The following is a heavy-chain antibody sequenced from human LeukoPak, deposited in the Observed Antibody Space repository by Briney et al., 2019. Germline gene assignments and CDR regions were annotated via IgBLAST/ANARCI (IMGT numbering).Heavy chain of an antibody. CDR2: IYYSGST. CDR1: GGSISSGDYY. Sequence: SETLSLTCTVSGGSISSGDYYWSWIRQPPGKGLEWIGYIYYSGSTYYNPSIKRRVTILVDTSKNQFSLKLSSVTAADTAVYYCARGAFDCSSTSCYLYYYYMDVWGKGTTVTVSS. D-gene: IGHD2-2*01. J-gene: IGHJ6*03. V-gene: IGHV4-30-4*08. CDR3: ARGAFDCSSTSCYLYYYYMDV.